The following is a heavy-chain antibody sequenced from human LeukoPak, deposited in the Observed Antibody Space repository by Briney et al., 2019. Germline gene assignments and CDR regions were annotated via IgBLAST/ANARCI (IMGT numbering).Heavy chain of an antibody. V-gene: IGHV4-4*07. CDR3: ARGRSSSGYYYYMDV. J-gene: IGHJ6*03. CDR2: IYTSGST. Sequence: PSETLSLTCTVSGGSISSYYWSWIRQPAGEGLEWIGRIYTSGSTNYNPSLKSRVTMSVDTSKNQFSLKLSSVTAADTAVYYCARGRSSSGYYYYMDVWGKGTTVTVSS. CDR1: GGSISSYY. D-gene: IGHD6-13*01.